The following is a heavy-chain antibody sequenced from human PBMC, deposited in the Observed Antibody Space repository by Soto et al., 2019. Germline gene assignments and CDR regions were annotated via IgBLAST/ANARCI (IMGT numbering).Heavy chain of an antibody. V-gene: IGHV3-33*01. CDR3: VSGYGYFDN. J-gene: IGHJ4*01. D-gene: IGHD3-22*01. CDR2: IWYDGRDK. Sequence: QVQLVESGGGVVQPGRSLRLSCAASGITFSNYGTHWVRQAPGKGLEWVAVIWYDGRDKYYADSVKGRFTISRDNSKNTLYLQMKSLPADDTAVYYCVSGYGYFDNWGHGTMVTVSS. CDR1: GITFSNYG.